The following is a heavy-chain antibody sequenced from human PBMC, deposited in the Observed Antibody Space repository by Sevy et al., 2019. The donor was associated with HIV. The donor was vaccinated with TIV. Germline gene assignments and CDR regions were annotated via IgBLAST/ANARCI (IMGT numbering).Heavy chain of an antibody. V-gene: IGHV3-48*03. J-gene: IGHJ5*02. CDR2: ISSGGRTI. CDR1: GFTFSSYE. CDR3: ARDRYYYGSGWFDP. D-gene: IGHD3-10*01. Sequence: GGSLRLSCAASGFTFSSYEMNWVRQAPGKGLEWVSYISSGGRTIYYEDSVKGRFTISRDNAKNSLYLQMNSLRAEDTAVYYCARDRYYYGSGWFDPWGQGTLVTVSS.